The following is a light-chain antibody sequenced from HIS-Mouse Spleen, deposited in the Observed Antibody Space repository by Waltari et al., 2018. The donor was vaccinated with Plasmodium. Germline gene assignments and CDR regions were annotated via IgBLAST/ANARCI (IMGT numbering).Light chain of an antibody. J-gene: IGLJ2*01. CDR2: DVS. CDR1: SSDVGGYNS. Sequence: QSALTQPRSVSGSPGQSVTISCTGTSSDVGGYNSVSWYQQHPGKAPKLMIYDVSKRPSRGPVRFSGSKSGNTASPTISGRQAEDEADYYCCSYAGSYTWVFGGGTKLTVL. V-gene: IGLV2-11*01. CDR3: CSYAGSYTWV.